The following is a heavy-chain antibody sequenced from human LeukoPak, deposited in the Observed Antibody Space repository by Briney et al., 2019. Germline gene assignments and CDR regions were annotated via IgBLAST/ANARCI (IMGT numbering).Heavy chain of an antibody. J-gene: IGHJ2*01. CDR2: VYYSGST. V-gene: IGHV4-39*01. D-gene: IGHD2-2*01. Sequence: PSETLSLTCILSGDSISTSSYYWGWIRQPPGKGLEWIGRVYYSGSTHYKPSLKSRVTISVDTSKNHLSLKLTSVTAADTAVYEFERHGGEFGYCTSSTCYDDWYFDLWGRGTLVTVSS. CDR3: ERHGGEFGYCTSSTCYDDWYFDL. CDR1: GDSISTSSYY.